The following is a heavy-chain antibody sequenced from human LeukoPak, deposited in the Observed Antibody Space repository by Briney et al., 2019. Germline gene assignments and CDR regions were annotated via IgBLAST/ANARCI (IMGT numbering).Heavy chain of an antibody. J-gene: IGHJ4*02. CDR3: ARGYYYDSSGSDLYDY. CDR1: GGSISSYY. V-gene: IGHV4-59*01. D-gene: IGHD3-22*01. CDR2: IYYSGST. Sequence: PSETLSLTCTVSGGSISSYYWSWIRQPPGKGLEWIGYIYYSGSTNYNPSLKSRVTISVDTSKNQFSLKLSSVTAADTAVYYCARGYYYDSSGSDLYDYWGQGTLVTVSS.